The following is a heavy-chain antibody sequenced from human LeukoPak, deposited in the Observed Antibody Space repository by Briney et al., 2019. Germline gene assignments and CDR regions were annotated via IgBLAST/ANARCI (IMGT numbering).Heavy chain of an antibody. V-gene: IGHV4-30-2*01. CDR2: IYHSGST. D-gene: IGHD5-18*01. Sequence: PSQTLSLTCAVSGGSISSGGYSWSWIRQPPGKGLEWIGYIYHSGSTYYNPSLKSRVTMSVDTSKNQFSLKLSSVTAADTAVYYCARDGQLWSFDYWGQGTLVTVSS. CDR1: GGSISSGGYS. J-gene: IGHJ4*02. CDR3: ARDGQLWSFDY.